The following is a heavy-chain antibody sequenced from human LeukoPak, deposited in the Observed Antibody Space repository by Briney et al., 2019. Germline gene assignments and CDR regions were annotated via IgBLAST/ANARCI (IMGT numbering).Heavy chain of an antibody. D-gene: IGHD1-26*01. V-gene: IGHV1-69*13. CDR2: IIPIFGTA. Sequence: AASVKASCKASGGTFSSYAISWVRQAPGQGLEWMGGIIPIFGTANYAQKFQGRVTITADESTSTAYMELSSLRSGDTAVYYCARVQGGDWYFDLWGRGTLVTVSS. J-gene: IGHJ2*01. CDR3: ARVQGGDWYFDL. CDR1: GGTFSSYA.